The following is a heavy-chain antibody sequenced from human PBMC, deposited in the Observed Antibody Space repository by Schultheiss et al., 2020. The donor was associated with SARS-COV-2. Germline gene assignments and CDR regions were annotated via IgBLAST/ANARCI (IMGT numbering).Heavy chain of an antibody. V-gene: IGHV1-46*01. J-gene: IGHJ4*02. Sequence: ASVKVSCKASGYTFTGYYMHWVRQAPGQGLEWMGIINPSGGSTSYAQKFQGRVTMTRNTSISTAYMELSSLRSEDTAVYYCAQGPRGFDYWGQGTLVTVSS. CDR1: GYTFTGYY. CDR2: INPSGGST. CDR3: AQGPRGFDY.